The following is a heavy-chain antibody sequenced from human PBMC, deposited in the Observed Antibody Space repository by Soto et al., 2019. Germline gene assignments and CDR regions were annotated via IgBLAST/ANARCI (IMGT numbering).Heavy chain of an antibody. D-gene: IGHD2-2*01. CDR3: ARYCSSTSCYPYFDY. Sequence: SETLSLTCTVSGGSISSSSYYWGWIRQPPGKGLEWIGSIYYSGSTYYNPSLKSRVTISVDTSKNQFSLKLSSVTAADTAVYYCARYCSSTSCYPYFDYWGQGTLVTVS. CDR1: GGSISSSSYY. J-gene: IGHJ4*02. V-gene: IGHV4-39*01. CDR2: IYYSGST.